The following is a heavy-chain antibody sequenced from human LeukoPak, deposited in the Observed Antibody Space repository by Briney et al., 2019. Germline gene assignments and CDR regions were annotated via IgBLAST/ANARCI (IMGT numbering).Heavy chain of an antibody. D-gene: IGHD2-21*02. V-gene: IGHV3-23*01. CDR3: AKDIPSYCGGDCYNSFDY. CDR2: ISGSGGST. J-gene: IGHJ4*02. CDR1: GFTFSSYA. Sequence: GGSLRLSCAASGFTFSSYAMSWVRQAPGKGLEWVSAISGSGGSTYYADSVRGRFTISRDNSKNTLHLQMNSLRAEDTAVYYCAKDIPSYCGGDCYNSFDYWGQGTLVTVSS.